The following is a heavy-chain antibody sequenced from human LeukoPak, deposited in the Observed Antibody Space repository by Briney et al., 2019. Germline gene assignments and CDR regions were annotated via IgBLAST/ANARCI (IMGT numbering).Heavy chain of an antibody. V-gene: IGHV3-15*01. CDR2: IKTKTDGGTT. Sequence: PGGSLRLSRAASGFTFSIASVSWVRQAPGKGLEWVGQIKTKTDGGTTDHAAPVKGRFTVSRDDSKNTLYLQMSSLKTEDTAVYYCTTHRGYSSSPTFDYWGQGTLVTVSS. J-gene: IGHJ4*02. CDR1: GFTFSIAS. CDR3: TTHRGYSSSPTFDY. D-gene: IGHD6-13*01.